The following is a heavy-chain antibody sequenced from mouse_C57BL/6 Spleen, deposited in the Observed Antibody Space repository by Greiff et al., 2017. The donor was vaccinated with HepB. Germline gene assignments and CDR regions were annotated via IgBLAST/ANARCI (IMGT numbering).Heavy chain of an antibody. V-gene: IGHV5-4*03. Sequence: DVMLVESGGGLVKPGGSLKLSCAASGFTFSSYAMSWVRQTPEKRLEWVATISDGGSYTYYPDNVKGRFTISRDNAKNHLYLQMSHLKSEDTALYYCASRDLHGHGFFAYWGQGTLVTVSA. CDR2: ISDGGSYT. D-gene: IGHD1-1*01. CDR1: GFTFSSYA. J-gene: IGHJ3*01. CDR3: ASRDLHGHGFFAY.